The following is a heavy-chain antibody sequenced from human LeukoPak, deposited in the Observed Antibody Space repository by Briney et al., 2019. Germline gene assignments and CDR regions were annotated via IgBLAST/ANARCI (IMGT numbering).Heavy chain of an antibody. D-gene: IGHD3-3*01. Sequence: ASVKVSCKASGYTFTGYYMHWVRQAPGQGLEWMGWINPNSGGTNYAQKFQGRVTMTRDTSISTAYMELSRLRSDDTAVYYCARGGNYDFWSGSKTSYCYYYYMDVWGKGTTVTVSS. CDR3: ARGGNYDFWSGSKTSYCYYYYMDV. CDR1: GYTFTGYY. CDR2: INPNSGGT. J-gene: IGHJ6*03. V-gene: IGHV1-2*02.